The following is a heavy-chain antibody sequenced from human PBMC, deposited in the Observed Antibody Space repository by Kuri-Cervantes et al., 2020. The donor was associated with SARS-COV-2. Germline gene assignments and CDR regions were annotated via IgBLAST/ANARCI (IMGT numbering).Heavy chain of an antibody. CDR3: ARGIWGSYRYTGRPEDYFDY. CDR2: ISGSGGST. CDR1: GFTFSSYA. V-gene: IGHV3-23*01. Sequence: GESLKISCAASGFTFSSYAMSWVRQAPGKGLEWVSAISGSGGSTYYADSVKGRFTISRDNSKNTLYLQMNSLRAEDTAVYYCARGIWGSYRYTGRPEDYFDYWGQGTPVTVSS. J-gene: IGHJ4*02. D-gene: IGHD3-16*02.